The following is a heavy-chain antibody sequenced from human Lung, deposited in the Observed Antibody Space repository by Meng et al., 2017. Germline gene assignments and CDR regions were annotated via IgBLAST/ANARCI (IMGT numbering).Heavy chain of an antibody. V-gene: IGHV1-69*13. CDR3: ARGRRNEPLFDY. CDR1: GGSFSTHT. CDR2: LIAVFDKT. D-gene: IGHD1-14*01. J-gene: IGHJ4*02. Sequence: QVQWVEAGAEVKKRGAAVKVACKTAGGSFSTHTFSWVRQAPGQGLEWMGGLIAVFDKTKAAPRFQDRVTFTADESTSTAYMELSSLTFDDTAVYFCARGRRNEPLFDYWGQGTLVTVSS.